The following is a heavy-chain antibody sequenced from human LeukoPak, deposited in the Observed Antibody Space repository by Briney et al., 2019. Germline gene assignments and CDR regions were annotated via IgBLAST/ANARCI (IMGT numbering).Heavy chain of an antibody. V-gene: IGHV3-7*03. CDR1: GFTFSSYW. D-gene: IGHD3-9*01. J-gene: IGHJ4*02. CDR3: ANRSFDWFRRSSFDY. Sequence: PGGSLRLSCAASGFTFSSYWMSWVRQAPGKGLEWVSNIKRDGSEKYYVDSVKGRFTISRDNAKNSLYLQMNSLRAEDTAVYYCANRSFDWFRRSSFDYWGQGTLVTVSS. CDR2: IKRDGSEK.